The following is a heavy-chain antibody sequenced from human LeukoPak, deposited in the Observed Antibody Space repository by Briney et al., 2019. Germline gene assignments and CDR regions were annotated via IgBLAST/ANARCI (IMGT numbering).Heavy chain of an antibody. CDR3: ARVGGTIFGVVNRGAFDY. CDR1: DDSISSQY. J-gene: IGHJ4*02. V-gene: IGHV4-59*11. D-gene: IGHD3-3*01. Sequence: SETLSLTCSDSDDSISSQYWSWIRQPPGKGLEWIGYIYHSGSTKYNPSLKSRVTMSLDTSKNQFSLNLSSVTAADTAVYYCARVGGTIFGVVNRGAFDYWGQGTLVTVSS. CDR2: IYHSGST.